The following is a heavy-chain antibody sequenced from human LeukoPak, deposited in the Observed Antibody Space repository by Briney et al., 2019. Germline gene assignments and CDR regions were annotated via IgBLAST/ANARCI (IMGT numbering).Heavy chain of an antibody. D-gene: IGHD2-2*01. CDR1: GGSISSSSYY. CDR2: IYYSGST. J-gene: IGHJ3*02. Sequence: SETLSLTCTVSGGSISSSSYYWGWIRQPPGKGLEWIGSIYYSGSTYYNPSLKSRVTISVDTSKNQFSLKLSSVTAADTAVYYCARTLIVVVPAAKVAFDIWGQGTMVTVSS. CDR3: ARTLIVVVPAAKVAFDI. V-gene: IGHV4-39*01.